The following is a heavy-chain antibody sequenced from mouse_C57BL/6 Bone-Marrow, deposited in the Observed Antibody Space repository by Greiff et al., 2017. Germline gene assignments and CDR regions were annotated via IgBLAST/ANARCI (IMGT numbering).Heavy chain of an antibody. J-gene: IGHJ1*03. V-gene: IGHV1-59*01. CDR1: GYTFTSYW. Sequence: QVQLQQPGAELVRPGTSVKLSCKASGYTFTSYWMHWVKQRPGQGLEWIGVIDPSDSYTNYNQKFKGKATLTVDTSSSTAYMQLSSLTSEDSAVYYCARALGYFDVWGTGTTVTVSS. CDR2: IDPSDSYT. CDR3: ARALGYFDV.